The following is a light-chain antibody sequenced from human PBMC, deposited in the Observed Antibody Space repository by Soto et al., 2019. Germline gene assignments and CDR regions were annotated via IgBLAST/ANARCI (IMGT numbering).Light chain of an antibody. CDR2: GAS. V-gene: IGKV3-20*01. CDR1: QSVSSSY. J-gene: IGKJ1*01. CDR3: QQYGSSPRT. Sequence: VMTQSPATLSVSPGERAALSCRASQSVSSSYLAWYQQKPGQAPRLLIYGASSRATGIPDRFSGSGSGTDFTLTISRLEPEDFAVYYCQQYGSSPRTFGQGTKVDIK.